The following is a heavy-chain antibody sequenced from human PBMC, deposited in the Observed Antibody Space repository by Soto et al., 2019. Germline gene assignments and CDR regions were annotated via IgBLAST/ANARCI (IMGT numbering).Heavy chain of an antibody. CDR3: ARGGTGDLGA. Sequence: QVQLQESGPGLVKPSGTLSLTCAVSGDSISSTNWWTWVRQPPGKGLEWIGEIYHSGSTIYNPSRRSRVTISVDMSKNQFSLKLTSVTAADTAVYDWARGGTGDLGAWGQGTLVTVSS. J-gene: IGHJ5*02. CDR2: IYHSGST. D-gene: IGHD7-27*01. CDR1: GDSISSTNW. V-gene: IGHV4-4*02.